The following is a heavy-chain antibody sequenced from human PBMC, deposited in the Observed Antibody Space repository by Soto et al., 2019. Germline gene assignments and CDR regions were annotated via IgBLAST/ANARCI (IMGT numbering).Heavy chain of an antibody. CDR3: VRDRSGSYLEGFDY. CDR1: GFTFSSYW. Sequence: EVQLVESGGGLVHLGGSRRLSRAASGFTFSSYWMTWVRQAPGKGLEWVANIKHDGSEKYYVDSVKGRFTISRDNARNSVFLEMKSLRAEDTAVYSCVRDRSGSYLEGFDYWGQGTLVTVSS. V-gene: IGHV3-7*01. D-gene: IGHD1-26*01. J-gene: IGHJ4*02. CDR2: IKHDGSEK.